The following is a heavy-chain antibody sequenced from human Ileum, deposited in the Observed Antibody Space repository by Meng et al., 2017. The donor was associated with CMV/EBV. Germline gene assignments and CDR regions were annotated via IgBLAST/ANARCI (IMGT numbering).Heavy chain of an antibody. CDR3: ARGYSGSYYYFDY. Sequence: GESLKTPCAAPGFTLSSYEMNWVRQAPGKGLEWVSYISSSGSTIYYADSVKGRFTISRDNAKNSLYLQMNSLRAEDTAVYYCARGYSGSYYYFDYWGQGTLVTVSS. J-gene: IGHJ4*02. D-gene: IGHD1-26*01. V-gene: IGHV3-48*03. CDR2: ISSSGSTI. CDR1: GFTLSSYE.